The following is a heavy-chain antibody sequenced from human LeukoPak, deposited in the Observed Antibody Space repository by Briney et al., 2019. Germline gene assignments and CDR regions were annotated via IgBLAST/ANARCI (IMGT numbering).Heavy chain of an antibody. D-gene: IGHD3-16*02. J-gene: IGHJ3*02. V-gene: IGHV1-24*01. CDR2: FDPEDGET. CDR3: ATGGYDCVWGSYRYDAFDI. CDR1: GYTLTELS. Sequence: GASVKVSCKVSGYTLTELSMHWVRQAPGKGLEWMGGFDPEDGETIYAQKFQGRVTMTEDTSTDTAYMELSSLRSEDTAVYYCATGGYDCVWGSYRYDAFDIWGQGTMVTVSS.